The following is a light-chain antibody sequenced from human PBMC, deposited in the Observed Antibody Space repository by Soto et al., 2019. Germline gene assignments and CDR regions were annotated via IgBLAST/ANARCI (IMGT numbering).Light chain of an antibody. V-gene: IGKV3-20*01. Sequence: EIVLTQSPGTLSLSPGERATLSCGASQSVGSSYLAWYQQKPGQAPRLLIYGASSRATGIPDRFSGSGSGTDLTLTISRLEPEDFAVYYCQQCGGSSFTFGPGTKVDIK. CDR3: QQCGGSSFT. J-gene: IGKJ3*01. CDR2: GAS. CDR1: QSVGSSY.